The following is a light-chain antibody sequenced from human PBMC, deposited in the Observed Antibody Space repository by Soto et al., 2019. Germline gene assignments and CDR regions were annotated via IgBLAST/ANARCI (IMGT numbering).Light chain of an antibody. Sequence: QSALTQPASVSGSPGQSITIACTGTHTDVGGYNYVSWYQQHPMKAPKLIIYEVTKRPSGVSARFSGSKSANTASLTISGLQAEDEADYYCNSYTSTNTYVFGTGTKLTVL. CDR2: EVT. CDR3: NSYTSTNTYV. V-gene: IGLV2-14*01. CDR1: HTDVGGYNY. J-gene: IGLJ1*01.